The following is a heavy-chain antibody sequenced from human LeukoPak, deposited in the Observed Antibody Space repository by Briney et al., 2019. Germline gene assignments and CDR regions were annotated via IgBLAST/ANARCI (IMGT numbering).Heavy chain of an antibody. CDR2: TSYTGST. V-gene: IGHV4-31*03. J-gene: IGHJ5*02. CDR1: GGTICSSSHN. D-gene: IGHD2-21*01. CDR3: ARAAAAYYFRPLES. Sequence: SETLSLTCIVSGGTICSSSHNWSWIRQPPGKGLEWIGYTSYTGSTYYYPSLKSRLTISVDTSENQFSLKLSSVTAADTAVCYCARAAAAYYFRPLESWGQGTLVTVSS.